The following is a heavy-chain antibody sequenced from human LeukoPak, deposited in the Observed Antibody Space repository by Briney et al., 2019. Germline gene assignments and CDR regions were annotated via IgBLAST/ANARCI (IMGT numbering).Heavy chain of an antibody. CDR2: INAGNGNT. V-gene: IGHV1-3*01. Sequence: ASVKLSCKASGYTFTSYAMHWVRQAPGQRLKWMGWINAGNGNTKYSQKFQGRVTITRDTSASTAYMELSSLRSEDTAVYYCARGDHDFWSGDYIFDYWGQGTLVT. J-gene: IGHJ4*02. D-gene: IGHD3-3*01. CDR1: GYTFTSYA. CDR3: ARGDHDFWSGDYIFDY.